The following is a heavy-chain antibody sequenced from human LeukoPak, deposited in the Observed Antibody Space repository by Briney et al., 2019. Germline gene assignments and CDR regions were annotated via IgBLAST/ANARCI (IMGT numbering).Heavy chain of an antibody. J-gene: IGHJ3*02. CDR3: ARFGNSPFRDLHDAFDI. CDR1: GFTFSSFW. CDR2: IKQDGSEK. D-gene: IGHD4-23*01. V-gene: IGHV3-7*01. Sequence: PGGSLRFSCAASGFTFSSFWMSWVRQAPGKGLEGVANIKQDGSEKYYVDSVKGRFTISRDNAKNSLYLQMNSLRAEDTAVYYCARFGNSPFRDLHDAFDIWGQGTMVTVSS.